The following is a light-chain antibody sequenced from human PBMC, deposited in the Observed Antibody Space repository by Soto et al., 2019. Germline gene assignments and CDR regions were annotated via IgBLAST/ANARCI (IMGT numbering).Light chain of an antibody. Sequence: AIRMTQSPSSFSASTGDRVTITCRASQGIRSHLAWYQVKPGKAPRLLIYTASYLESGVPSRFSGSGAGTDFTITISSLLSVDFAVYYCQQYFSYPLTFGGGTKVEIQ. CDR3: QQYFSYPLT. J-gene: IGKJ4*01. CDR1: QGIRSH. V-gene: IGKV1-8*01. CDR2: TAS.